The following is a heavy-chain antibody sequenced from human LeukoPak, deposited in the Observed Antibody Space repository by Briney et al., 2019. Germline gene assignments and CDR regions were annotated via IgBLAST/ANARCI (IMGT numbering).Heavy chain of an antibody. CDR3: ASQPGSSDYYFSGGEYYFDY. J-gene: IGHJ4*02. V-gene: IGHV3-30*02. Sequence: PGGSLRLACAASGFTFSSYGMHWVRQAPGKGLEWMAFKRYDGSNKYYADSVKGRFTISRDNSKNTLYLQMNSLRAEDTAVYYCASQPGSSDYYFSGGEYYFDYWGQGTLVTVSS. D-gene: IGHD3-22*01. CDR1: GFTFSSYG. CDR2: KRYDGSNK.